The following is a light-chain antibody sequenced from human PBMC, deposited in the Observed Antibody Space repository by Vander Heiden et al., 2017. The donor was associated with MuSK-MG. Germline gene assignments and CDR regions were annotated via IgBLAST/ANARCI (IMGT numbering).Light chain of an antibody. CDR3: QQSDSPPYT. CDR1: QNISSY. Sequence: DIQMTQSPSSLSASVGDRVTITCRASQNISSYLNWYQQNPGKAPNLLIYGASSLQSGVPSRFSGSGSGTDFTLTVSRLQPENFATFYCQQSDSPPYTFGQGTKLEIK. J-gene: IGKJ2*01. CDR2: GAS. V-gene: IGKV1-39*01.